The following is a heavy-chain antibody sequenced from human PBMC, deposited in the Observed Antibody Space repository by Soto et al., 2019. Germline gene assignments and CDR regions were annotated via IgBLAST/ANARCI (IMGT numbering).Heavy chain of an antibody. CDR2: IYIGGAP. V-gene: IGHV3-53*01. CDR3: AMGRLPADH. CDR1: GFTVTDPF. Sequence: GESRQISCSGSGFTVTDPFVNWVRQAPGKGLGWVSVIYIGGAPYYRASVQGRFTLSRDPSDNSVSLHMNNLTVADPAVYFCAMGRLPADHSGRGTVVTVSS. J-gene: IGHJ5*02.